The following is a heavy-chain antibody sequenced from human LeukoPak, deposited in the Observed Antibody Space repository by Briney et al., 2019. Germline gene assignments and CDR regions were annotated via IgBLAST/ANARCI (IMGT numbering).Heavy chain of an antibody. V-gene: IGHV3-23*01. CDR1: GFTFSSYA. CDR3: AKDATASPYFHWFDN. CDR2: ISSGDRT. J-gene: IGHJ4*02. Sequence: GGSLRLSCAASGFTFSSYAMNWVRQAPGKGLEWVAGISSGDRTFYAESVKGRFTISRDKSKDTLHLQMNSLRAEDTAVYYCAKDATASPYFHWFDNWGQGTQVIVSS. D-gene: IGHD3-9*01.